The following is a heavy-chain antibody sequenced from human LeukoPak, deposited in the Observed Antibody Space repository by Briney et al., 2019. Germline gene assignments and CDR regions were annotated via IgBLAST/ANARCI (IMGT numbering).Heavy chain of an antibody. Sequence: ASVKVSCKASGYTFTSYYMHWARQAPGQGLEWMGITNPSGGSTSYAQKFQGRVTMSRDTSTSTVYMELSSLRSEDTAVYYCARDGDYGIYGMDVWGQGTTVTVSS. CDR1: GYTFTSYY. CDR2: TNPSGGST. J-gene: IGHJ6*02. CDR3: ARDGDYGIYGMDV. V-gene: IGHV1-46*01. D-gene: IGHD4-17*01.